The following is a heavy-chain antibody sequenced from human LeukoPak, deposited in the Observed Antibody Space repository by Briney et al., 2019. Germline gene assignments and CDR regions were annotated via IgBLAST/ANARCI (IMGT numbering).Heavy chain of an antibody. CDR3: ARDINFWSGYGSHAFDI. D-gene: IGHD3-3*01. Sequence: ASVKVSCKASGYTFTSYGISWVRQAPGQGLEWMGWISAYNGNTNYAQELQDRVTMTTDTSTSTAYMELRSLRSDDTAVYYCARDINFWSGYGSHAFDIWGQGTMVTVSS. CDR2: ISAYNGNT. V-gene: IGHV1-18*01. J-gene: IGHJ3*02. CDR1: GYTFTSYG.